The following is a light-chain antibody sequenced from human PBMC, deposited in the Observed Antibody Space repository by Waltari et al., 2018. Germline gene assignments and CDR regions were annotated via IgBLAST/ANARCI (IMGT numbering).Light chain of an antibody. J-gene: IGKJ1*01. CDR2: RAS. V-gene: IGKV3-15*01. CDR1: QSASTS. CDR3: QQYNIWPWT. Sequence: ELVMTPSPATLSVSPGERASLSCRASQSASTSLAWYQQTPGQAPRLLIYRASTRAAGIPDRFSGSGSGTEFTLTISSLQSEDSAIYYCQQYNIWPWTFGQGTKVDIK.